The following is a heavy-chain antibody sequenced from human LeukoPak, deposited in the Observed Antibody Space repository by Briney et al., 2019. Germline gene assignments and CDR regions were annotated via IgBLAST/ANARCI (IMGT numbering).Heavy chain of an antibody. Sequence: PSETLSLTCTVSGVSISDYYWSWVRQPPGKGLEWIGYIYYTGSTDYNPSLKSRVTMSLDTSKNQFSLNLRSVTATDTAVYYCARRTYYDTLTGYNYWYFDLWGRGTLVTVSS. V-gene: IGHV4-59*01. CDR3: ARRTYYDTLTGYNYWYFDL. J-gene: IGHJ2*01. CDR2: IYYTGST. CDR1: GVSISDYY. D-gene: IGHD3-9*01.